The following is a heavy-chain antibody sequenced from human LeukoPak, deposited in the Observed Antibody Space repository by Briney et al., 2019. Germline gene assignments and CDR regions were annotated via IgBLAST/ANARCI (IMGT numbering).Heavy chain of an antibody. J-gene: IGHJ5*02. D-gene: IGHD6-13*01. Sequence: PSETLSLTCAVYGGSFSGYYWSWIRQPPGKGLEWIGEINHSGSTNYNPSLKSRVTISVDTSKNQFSLKLSSVTAADTAVYYCASGIAAAGRGWFDPWGQGTLVTVSS. CDR3: ASGIAAAGRGWFDP. V-gene: IGHV4-34*01. CDR1: GGSFSGYY. CDR2: INHSGST.